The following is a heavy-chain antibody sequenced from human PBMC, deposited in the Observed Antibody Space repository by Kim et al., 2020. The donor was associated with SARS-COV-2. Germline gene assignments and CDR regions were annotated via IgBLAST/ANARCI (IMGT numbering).Heavy chain of an antibody. J-gene: IGHJ4*02. CDR3: AKDRDTAMETSG. D-gene: IGHD5-18*01. Sequence: GGSLRLSCAASGFTFSSSGMHWVRQAPGKGLEWVAVISYGGSNKYYADSVKGRFTISRDNSKNTLYLQMNGLRAEDTAVYYCAKDRDTAMETSGWGQGTLVTVSS. CDR1: GFTFSSSG. CDR2: ISYGGSNK. V-gene: IGHV3-30*18.